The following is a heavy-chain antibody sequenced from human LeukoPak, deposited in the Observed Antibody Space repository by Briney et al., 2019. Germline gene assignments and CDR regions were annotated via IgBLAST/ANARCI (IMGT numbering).Heavy chain of an antibody. CDR1: GFTFSSYG. D-gene: IGHD4-17*01. Sequence: GGSLRLSCAASGFTFSSYGMHWVRQAPGKGLEWVAVISYDGSNKYYADSVKGRFTTSRDNPKNTLYLQMNSLRAEDTAVYYCAKDRRKTGTVTPFYYYGMDVWGQGTTVTVSS. J-gene: IGHJ6*02. CDR3: AKDRRKTGTVTPFYYYGMDV. CDR2: ISYDGSNK. V-gene: IGHV3-30*18.